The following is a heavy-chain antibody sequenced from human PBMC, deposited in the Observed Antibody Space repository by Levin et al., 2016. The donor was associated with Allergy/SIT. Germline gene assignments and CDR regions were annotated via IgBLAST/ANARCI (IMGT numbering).Heavy chain of an antibody. CDR3: ARTICTSTSCRLVPDAFDI. CDR1: GFTVSSNY. J-gene: IGHJ3*02. CDR2: IYSGGST. V-gene: IGHV3-53*01. Sequence: GESLKISCAASGFTVSSNYMGWVRQAPGKGLEWVSVIYSGGSTYYADALRGRFTISRDNSKNTLYLQMNSLRAEDTAVYYCARTICTSTSCRLVPDAFDIWGQGTMVTVSS. D-gene: IGHD2-2*01.